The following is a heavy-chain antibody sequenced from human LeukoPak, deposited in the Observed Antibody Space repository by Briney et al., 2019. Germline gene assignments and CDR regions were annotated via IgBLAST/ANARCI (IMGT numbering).Heavy chain of an antibody. Sequence: GGSLRLSCAASGFTFNDYYMSWIRQAPGKGLEWVSYISSSGGAVYYADSVKGRFTVSRDNAKNSLYLQMNSLRVEDTAVYFCARENRWFRDPYFDFWGQGTLVTVSS. V-gene: IGHV3-11*01. CDR3: ARENRWFRDPYFDF. J-gene: IGHJ4*02. CDR1: GFTFNDYY. D-gene: IGHD3-10*01. CDR2: ISSSGGAV.